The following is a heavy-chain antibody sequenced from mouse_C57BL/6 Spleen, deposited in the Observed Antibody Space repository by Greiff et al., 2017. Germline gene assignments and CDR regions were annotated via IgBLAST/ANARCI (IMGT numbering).Heavy chain of an antibody. CDR3: ARSSGSDY. D-gene: IGHD3-2*02. Sequence: VQLQQSGPELVKPGASVKMSCKASGYTFTDYNMHWVKQSHGKSLEWIGYINPNNGGTSYNQTFKGKATLTVNKSSSTSYMELRSLTAEDSAVYYCARSSGSDYWGQGTTLTVSS. J-gene: IGHJ2*01. CDR1: GYTFTDYN. CDR2: INPNNGGT. V-gene: IGHV1-22*01.